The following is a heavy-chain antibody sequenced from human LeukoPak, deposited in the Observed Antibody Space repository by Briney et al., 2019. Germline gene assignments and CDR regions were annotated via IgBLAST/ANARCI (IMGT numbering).Heavy chain of an antibody. CDR3: AREEGGYFDY. CDR1: GFSSYVYD. CDR2: INWNGGST. J-gene: IGHJ4*02. V-gene: IGHV3-20*04. Sequence: PGGSLRLSCAPSGFSSYVYDMSWVRQARGKGLEWVSGINWNGGSTGYADYVKGRFTIYRDNAKNPLYLQMSSLRAEDTALYYCAREEGGYFDYWGQGTLVTVSS. D-gene: IGHD3-16*01.